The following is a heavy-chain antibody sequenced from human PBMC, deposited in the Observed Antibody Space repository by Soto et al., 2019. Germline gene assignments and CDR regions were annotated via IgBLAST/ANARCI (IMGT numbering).Heavy chain of an antibody. CDR2: ITPFNGNT. CDR3: ARSNSYGYSAFDI. D-gene: IGHD5-18*01. CDR1: GYTFTYRY. V-gene: IGHV1-45*02. Sequence: SVKVSCKASGYTFTYRYLHWVRQAPGQALEWMGWITPFNGNTNYAQKFQDRVTITRDRSMSTAYMELSSLRSEDTAMYYCARSNSYGYSAFDIWGQGTMVTVSS. J-gene: IGHJ3*02.